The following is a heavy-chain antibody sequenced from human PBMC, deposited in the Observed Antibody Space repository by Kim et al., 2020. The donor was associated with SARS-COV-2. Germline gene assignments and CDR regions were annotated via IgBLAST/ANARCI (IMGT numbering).Heavy chain of an antibody. CDR3: ARGVAAAGRWYFDL. D-gene: IGHD6-13*01. V-gene: IGHV4-31*03. CDR1: GGSISSGGYY. Sequence: SETLSLTCTVSGGSISSGGYYWSWIRQHPGKGLEWIGYIYYSGSTYYNPSLKSRVTISVDTSKNQFSLKLSSVTAADTAVYYCARGVAAAGRWYFDLWGRGPLVTVSS. J-gene: IGHJ2*01. CDR2: IYYSGST.